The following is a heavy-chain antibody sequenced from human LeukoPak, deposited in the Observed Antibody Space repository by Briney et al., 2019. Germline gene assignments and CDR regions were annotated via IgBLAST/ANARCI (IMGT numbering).Heavy chain of an antibody. J-gene: IGHJ4*02. CDR1: GGSISGFY. D-gene: IGHD6-19*01. Sequence: SETLSLTCTVSGGSISGFYWSWIRQPPGKGLEWIGYIYYSGSTYYNPSLKSRVTISVDTSKNQFSLKLSSVAAAATAVYYCARQETAISVAALWGQGTLVTVSS. V-gene: IGHV4-59*01. CDR3: ARQETAISVAAL. CDR2: IYYSGST.